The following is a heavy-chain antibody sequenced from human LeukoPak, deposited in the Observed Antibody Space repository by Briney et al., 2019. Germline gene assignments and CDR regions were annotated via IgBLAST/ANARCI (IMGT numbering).Heavy chain of an antibody. CDR3: ARYGQAATNYYYYYMDV. CDR1: GGSISSGSYY. D-gene: IGHD1-14*01. Sequence: KSSETLSLTCTVSGGSISSGSYYWSWIRQPAGRGLEWIGRIYTSGSTNYNPSLKSRVTIAADTSKNQFSLKLSSVTAADTAVYYCARYGQAATNYYYYYMDVWGKGTTVTVSS. V-gene: IGHV4-61*02. J-gene: IGHJ6*03. CDR2: IYTSGST.